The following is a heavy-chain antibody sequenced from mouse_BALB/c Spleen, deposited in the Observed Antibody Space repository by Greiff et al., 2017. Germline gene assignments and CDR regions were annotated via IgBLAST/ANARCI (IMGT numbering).Heavy chain of an antibody. V-gene: IGHV5-6-3*01. D-gene: IGHD2-12*01. CDR3: ARGEAYYSFDY. Sequence: EVQLVESGGGLVQPGGSLKLSCAASGFTFSSYGMSWVRQTPDKRLELVATINSNGGSTYYPDSVKGRFTISRDNAKNTLYLQMSSLKSEDTAMYYCARGEAYYSFDYWGQGTTLTVSS. CDR2: INSNGGST. J-gene: IGHJ2*01. CDR1: GFTFSSYG.